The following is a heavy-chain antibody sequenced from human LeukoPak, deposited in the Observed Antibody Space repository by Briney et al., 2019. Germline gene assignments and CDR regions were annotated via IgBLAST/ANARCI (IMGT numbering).Heavy chain of an antibody. CDR2: ISYDGSNK. V-gene: IGHV3-30-3*01. CDR1: GFTFSSYA. J-gene: IGHJ4*02. CDR3: ARPAGYYDFWSGRTLDY. D-gene: IGHD3-3*01. Sequence: PGGSLRLSCAASGFTFSSYAMHWVRQAPGKGLEWVAVISYDGSNKCYADSVKGRFTISRDNSKNTLYLRMNSLRAEDTAVYYCARPAGYYDFWSGRTLDYWGQGTLVTVSS.